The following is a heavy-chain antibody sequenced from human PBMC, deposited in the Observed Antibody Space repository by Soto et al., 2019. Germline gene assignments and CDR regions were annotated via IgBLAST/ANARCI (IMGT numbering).Heavy chain of an antibody. D-gene: IGHD4-17*01. Sequence: EVQLVESGRGLVQPGGSLKLSCATSGLTFSGSNMHWVRQASGKGLEWVGRIKSKADSYATAYAASVKGRFIVSRDDSQNTAYLQMNCLKTEDTAVYYCTRWGGDPPTLDYWGQGTLVTVSS. J-gene: IGHJ4*02. CDR3: TRWGGDPPTLDY. CDR1: GLTFSGSN. CDR2: IKSKADSYAT. V-gene: IGHV3-73*02.